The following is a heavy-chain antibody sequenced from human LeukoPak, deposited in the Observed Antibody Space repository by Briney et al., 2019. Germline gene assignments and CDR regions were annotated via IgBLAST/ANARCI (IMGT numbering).Heavy chain of an antibody. CDR1: GFTFSSYA. J-gene: IGHJ4*02. CDR2: ISGSGGST. D-gene: IGHD3-10*01. Sequence: HAGGSLRLSCAASGFTFSSYAMSWVRQAPEKGLEWVSAISGSGGSTYYADSVKGRFTISRDNSKNTLYLQMNSLRAEDTAVYYCAKATKVRGATDYWGQGTLVTVSS. V-gene: IGHV3-23*01. CDR3: AKATKVRGATDY.